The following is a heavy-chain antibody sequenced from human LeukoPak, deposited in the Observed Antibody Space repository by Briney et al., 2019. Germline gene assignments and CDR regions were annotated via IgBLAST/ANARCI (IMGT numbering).Heavy chain of an antibody. CDR1: GFTFSSYW. J-gene: IGHJ4*02. CDR3: ASIWFGVPSDY. CDR2: INSDGSST. D-gene: IGHD3-10*01. Sequence: GGPLRLSCAASGFTFSSYWMHWVRQAPGKGLVWVSRINSDGSSTSYADSVKGRFTISRDNAKNTLYLQMNSLRAEDTAVYYCASIWFGVPSDYWGQGTLVTVSS. V-gene: IGHV3-74*01.